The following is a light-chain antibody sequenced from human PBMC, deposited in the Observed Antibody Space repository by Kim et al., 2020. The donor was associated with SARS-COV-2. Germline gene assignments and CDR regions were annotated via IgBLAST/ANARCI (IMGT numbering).Light chain of an antibody. V-gene: IGKV3-15*01. Sequence: EVVLTQSPATLSVSPGERVTLSCRASQSVDSNLAWYQQKRGQPPRLLINLASIRATGIPARFSGSGSGTDFTLTISSLQSEDFAIYYCQQYNNWPLTFGGGTTVEIK. CDR3: QQYNNWPLT. J-gene: IGKJ4*01. CDR1: QSVDSN. CDR2: LAS.